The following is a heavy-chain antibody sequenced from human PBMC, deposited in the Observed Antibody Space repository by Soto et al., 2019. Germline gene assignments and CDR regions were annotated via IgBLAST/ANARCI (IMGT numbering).Heavy chain of an antibody. CDR1: GFTFSSYA. V-gene: IGHV3-30-3*01. J-gene: IGHJ6*02. D-gene: IGHD3-9*01. CDR3: ARGDQFDWSPNYGMDV. CDR2: ISYDGSNK. Sequence: GGSLRLSCAASGFTFSSYAMHWVRQAPGKGLEWVAVISYDGSNKYYADSVKGRFTISRDNSKNTLYLQMNSLGAEDTAVYYCARGDQFDWSPNYGMDVWGQGTTVTVSS.